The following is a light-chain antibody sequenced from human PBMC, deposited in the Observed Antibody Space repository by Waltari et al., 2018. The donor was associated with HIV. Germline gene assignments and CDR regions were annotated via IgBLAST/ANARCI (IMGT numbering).Light chain of an antibody. CDR1: QSVSSSY. V-gene: IGKV3D-20*02. CDR2: GAS. CDR3: QQRSNWPPA. Sequence: ELVLTQSPGTLSLSPGERAALSCRASQSVSSSYLAWHQQKPGQAPRLLIYGASSRATGIPDRFSGSGSGTDFTLTINSLEPEDFAVYYCQQRSNWPPAFGGGTKVEIK. J-gene: IGKJ4*01.